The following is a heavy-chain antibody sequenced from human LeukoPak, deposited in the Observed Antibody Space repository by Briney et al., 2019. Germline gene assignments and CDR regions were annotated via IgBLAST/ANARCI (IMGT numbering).Heavy chain of an antibody. CDR1: GFTFSSYW. Sequence: GGSLRLSCAASGFTFSSYWMHWVRQAPGKGLVWVSHITTDGSSTTYADSVEGRFTISRDNAKNTLYLQMNSLRAEDTAVYYCARDDGSYYVWGQGALVTVSS. V-gene: IGHV3-74*01. CDR3: ARDDGSYYV. CDR2: ITTDGSST. D-gene: IGHD1-26*01. J-gene: IGHJ4*02.